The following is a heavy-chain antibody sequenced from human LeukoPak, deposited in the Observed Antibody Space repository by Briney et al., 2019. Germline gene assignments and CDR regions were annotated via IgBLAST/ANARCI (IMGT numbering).Heavy chain of an antibody. CDR3: ARDEPGIVVAGNSLEY. D-gene: IGHD6-19*01. Sequence: PSETLSLTCTVSGGSISSYYWSWIRQPPGKGLEWIGYIYYSGSTNYNPSLKSRVTISVDTSKNQFSLKLSSVTAADTAVYYCARDEPGIVVAGNSLEYWGQGTLVTVSS. V-gene: IGHV4-59*01. J-gene: IGHJ4*02. CDR1: GGSISSYY. CDR2: IYYSGST.